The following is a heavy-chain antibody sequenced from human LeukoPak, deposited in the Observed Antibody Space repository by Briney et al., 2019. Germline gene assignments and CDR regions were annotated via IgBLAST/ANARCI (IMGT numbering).Heavy chain of an antibody. J-gene: IGHJ6*02. D-gene: IGHD5-24*01. CDR3: ARVRSRDGYLGFYYYYGMDV. CDR1: GDSVSSSSYY. CDR2: VFYSGST. Sequence: SETLSLTCTVSGDSVSSSSYYWGWIRQHPGKGLEWIGYVFYSGSTYYNLSLKSRVTISLDTSKNQFSLKLSSVTAADTAVYYCARVRSRDGYLGFYYYYGMDVWGQGTTVTVSS. V-gene: IGHV4-31*03.